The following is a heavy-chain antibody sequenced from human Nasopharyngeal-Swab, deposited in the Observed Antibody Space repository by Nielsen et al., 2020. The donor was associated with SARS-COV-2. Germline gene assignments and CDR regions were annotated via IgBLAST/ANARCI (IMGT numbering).Heavy chain of an antibody. CDR3: ARIYCSGGSCYQEPHWFDP. CDR2: IFSNDEK. J-gene: IGHJ5*02. V-gene: IGHV2-26*01. Sequence: RQAPGKALEWLAHIFSNDEKSYSTSLKSRLTISKDTSKSQVVLTMTNMDPVDTATYYCARIYCSGGSCYQEPHWFDPWGQGTLVTVSS. D-gene: IGHD2-15*01.